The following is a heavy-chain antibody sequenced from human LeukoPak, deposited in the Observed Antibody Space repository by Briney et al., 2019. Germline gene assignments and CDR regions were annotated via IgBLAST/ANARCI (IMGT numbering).Heavy chain of an antibody. Sequence: NPSETLSLTCTVSGGSISSGDYYWSWIRQPPGKGLEWIGYIYYSGSTYYNPSLKSRVTISVDTSKNQFSLKLSSMTAADTAVYYCARGPIPSLYTWFGETIHGMDVWGQGTTVTVSS. J-gene: IGHJ6*02. V-gene: IGHV4-30-4*01. CDR2: IYYSGST. CDR3: ARGPIPSLYTWFGETIHGMDV. CDR1: GGSISSGDYY. D-gene: IGHD3-10*01.